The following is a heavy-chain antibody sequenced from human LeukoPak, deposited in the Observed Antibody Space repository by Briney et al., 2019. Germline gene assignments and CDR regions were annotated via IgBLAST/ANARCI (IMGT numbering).Heavy chain of an antibody. CDR3: AKAGGGSYGSYYFDY. Sequence: GGSLRLSCAASGFTFSSYAMSWVRQAPGKGLEWVSAITSSGDNTYYADSVKGRFTISRDNSKNTVYLQMNSLRAEDTALYYCAKAGGGSYGSYYFDYWGQGTLVTVSS. D-gene: IGHD3-16*02. V-gene: IGHV3-23*01. CDR2: ITSSGDNT. CDR1: GFTFSSYA. J-gene: IGHJ4*02.